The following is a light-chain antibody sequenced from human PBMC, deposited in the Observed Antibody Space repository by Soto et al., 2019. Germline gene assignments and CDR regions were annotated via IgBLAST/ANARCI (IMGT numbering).Light chain of an antibody. CDR3: QQSYSTPLT. CDR2: AAS. Sequence: DIQMSKAPSSLSAAVGTRVTITCRASQSISSYLNWYQQKPGKAPKLLIYAASSLQSGVPSRFSGSGSGTDFTLTISSLQPEDFATYYCQQSYSTPLTFGGGTKVDIK. J-gene: IGKJ4*01. CDR1: QSISSY. V-gene: IGKV1-39*01.